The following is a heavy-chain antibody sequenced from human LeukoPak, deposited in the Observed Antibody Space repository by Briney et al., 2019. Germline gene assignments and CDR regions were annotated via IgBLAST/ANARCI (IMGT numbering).Heavy chain of an antibody. CDR1: GFTFSSSA. J-gene: IGHJ5*02. Sequence: GGSLRLSCAASGFTFSSSAMHWVRQAPDKGLEWVAVISYDGSNKYYADSVKGRFTISRDNSKNTLYLQMNSLRAEDTAVYYCAKDSSSWYSQGWFDPWGQGTLVTVSS. D-gene: IGHD6-13*01. CDR3: AKDSSSWYSQGWFDP. CDR2: ISYDGSNK. V-gene: IGHV3-30-3*01.